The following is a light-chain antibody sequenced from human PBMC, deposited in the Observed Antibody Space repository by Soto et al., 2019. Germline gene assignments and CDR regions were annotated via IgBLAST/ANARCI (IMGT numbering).Light chain of an antibody. V-gene: IGLV2-23*02. J-gene: IGLJ1*01. CDR1: SSDVGSYNL. Sequence: QSALTQPASVSGSPGQSITISCTGTSSDVGSYNLVSWYQQHPGKAPKLMIYEVSKRPSGVSNRFSGSKSGNTASLTISGLQAEDEADYYCCSYAGGAYVFGTGTKVTV. CDR2: EVS. CDR3: CSYAGGAYV.